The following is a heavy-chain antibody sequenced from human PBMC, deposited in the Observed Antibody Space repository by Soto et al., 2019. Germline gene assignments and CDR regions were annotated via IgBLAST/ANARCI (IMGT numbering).Heavy chain of an antibody. J-gene: IGHJ4*02. CDR1: GYTLTELS. CDR2: FDPEDGET. V-gene: IGHV1-24*01. D-gene: IGHD6-6*01. Sequence: ASVKVSCKVSGYTLTELSMHWVRQAPGKGLEWMGGFDPEDGETIYAQKFQGRVTMTEDTSTDTAYMELSSLRSEDTAVYYCATVDRGSSSSFRDYWGQGTLVTV. CDR3: ATVDRGSSSSFRDY.